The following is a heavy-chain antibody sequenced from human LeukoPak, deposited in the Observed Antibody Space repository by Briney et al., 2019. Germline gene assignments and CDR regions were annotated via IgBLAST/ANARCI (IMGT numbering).Heavy chain of an antibody. D-gene: IGHD2-2*01. Sequence: GGSLRLSCAASGFTFSNAWMSWVRQAPGKGLEWVAVIWYDGSNKYYADSVKGRFTISRDNSKNTLYLQMNSLRAEDTAVYYCAREGCSSTSCYEDYYYGMDVWGQGTTVTVSS. CDR1: GFTFSNAW. CDR2: IWYDGSNK. V-gene: IGHV3-33*08. CDR3: AREGCSSTSCYEDYYYGMDV. J-gene: IGHJ6*02.